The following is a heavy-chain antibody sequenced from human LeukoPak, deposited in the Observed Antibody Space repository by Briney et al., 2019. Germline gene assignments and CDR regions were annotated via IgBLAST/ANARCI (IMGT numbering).Heavy chain of an antibody. CDR3: ARDGAVDILTGYGAFDM. CDR1: GGSISSSSYY. D-gene: IGHD3-9*01. V-gene: IGHV4-39*02. CDR2: IYYSGST. Sequence: SETLSLTCTVSGGSISSSSYYWGWIRQPPGKGLEWIGSIYYSGSTYYNPSLKSRVTISVDTSKNQFSLKLSSVTAVDTAVYHCARDGAVDILTGYGAFDMWGQGTMVTVSS. J-gene: IGHJ3*02.